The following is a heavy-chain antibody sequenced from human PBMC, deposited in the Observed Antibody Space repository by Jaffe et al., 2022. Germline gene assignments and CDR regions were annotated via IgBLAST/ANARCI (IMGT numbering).Heavy chain of an antibody. D-gene: IGHD3-10*01. CDR2: INHSGST. Sequence: QVQLQQWGAGLLKPSETLSLTCAVYGGSFSGYYWSWIRQPPGKGLEWIGEINHSGSTNYNPSLKSRVTISVDTSKKQFSLKLSSVIAADTAVYYCARGTTMVRGVLYWYFDLWGRGTLVTVSS. J-gene: IGHJ2*01. CDR3: ARGTTMVRGVLYWYFDL. CDR1: GGSFSGYY. V-gene: IGHV4-34*01.